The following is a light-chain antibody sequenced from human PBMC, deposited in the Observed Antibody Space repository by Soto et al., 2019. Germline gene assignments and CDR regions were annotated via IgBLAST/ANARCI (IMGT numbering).Light chain of an antibody. Sequence: IPSIQFPSTLSASVGDKVTFTCRASQSIGNRLAWYQQKPGKAPKFLIYDASSLQSGVPLRFSGSGSGTEFTLTISCLQSEDFATYYCQQYYSYSRTFGQGTKV. CDR2: DAS. CDR3: QQYYSYSRT. J-gene: IGKJ1*01. V-gene: IGKV1-5*01. CDR1: QSIGNR.